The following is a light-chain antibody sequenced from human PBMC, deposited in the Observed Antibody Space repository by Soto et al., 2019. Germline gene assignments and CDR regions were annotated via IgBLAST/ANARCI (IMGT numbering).Light chain of an antibody. CDR2: RAS. Sequence: DIQMTQSPSTLSASLGDGVTITCRASRTISDWLAWYQQRPGKAPKLLIYRASRLESGVPSRFSGSGSGTEFTLTISGLQPDDFASYYCQQYNTFSFTFGQGTKVDIK. CDR3: QQYNTFSFT. CDR1: RTISDW. J-gene: IGKJ2*01. V-gene: IGKV1-5*03.